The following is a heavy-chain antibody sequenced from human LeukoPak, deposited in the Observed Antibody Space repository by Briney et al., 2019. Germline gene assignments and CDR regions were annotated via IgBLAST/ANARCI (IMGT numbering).Heavy chain of an antibody. V-gene: IGHV4-59*01. Sequence: SETLSLTCTLSGGSISTYYWTWIRQPPGKGLEWIGYIYYTGSTNYNPSLKSRVTISVDTSKNQFPLKLSSVTAADTAVYYCARYYYDSSGAWRYYDPWGRGTLVTVSS. J-gene: IGHJ2*01. CDR3: ARYYYDSSGAWRYYDP. D-gene: IGHD3-22*01. CDR2: IYYTGST. CDR1: GGSISTYY.